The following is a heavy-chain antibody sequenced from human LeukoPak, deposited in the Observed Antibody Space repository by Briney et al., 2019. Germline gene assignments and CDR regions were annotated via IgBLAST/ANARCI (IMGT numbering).Heavy chain of an antibody. V-gene: IGHV1-18*01. CDR1: GYTFTSYG. CDR2: ISAYNGNT. J-gene: IGHJ4*02. D-gene: IGHD3-10*01. CDR3: ARDLRRGKPLDY. Sequence: ASVKVSCKASGYTFTSYGISWVRQAPGQGLVWMGWISAYNGNTNYAQKLQGRVTMTTDTSTSTAYMELRSLRSDDTAVYYCARDLRRGKPLDYWGQGTLVTVSS.